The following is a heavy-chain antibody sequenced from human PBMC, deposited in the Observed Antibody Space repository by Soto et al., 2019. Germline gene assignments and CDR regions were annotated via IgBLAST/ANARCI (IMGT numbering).Heavy chain of an antibody. Sequence: XESLKLSWKCSGYSFTTYWIALVLQMPGKGLEWMGIIYPGDSDSRYSPSFQGQVTISVDRTISTAYLQWSSLRASDTAMYYCERLYSSVSGAFDYWGQGTLVTVSS. J-gene: IGHJ4*02. CDR3: ERLYSSVSGAFDY. D-gene: IGHD6-19*01. CDR2: IYPGDSDS. CDR1: GYSFTTYW. V-gene: IGHV5-51*01.